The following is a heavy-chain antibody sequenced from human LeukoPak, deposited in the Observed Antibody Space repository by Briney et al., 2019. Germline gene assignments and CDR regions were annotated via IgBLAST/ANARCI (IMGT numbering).Heavy chain of an antibody. D-gene: IGHD1-26*01. CDR2: ISAYNGNT. CDR3: ARDFGGSYTGGGWFDP. Sequence: ASVTVSCKASGYSLSSNSISWMRQAAGQGLEWMGWISAYNGNTKYAQKLQGRVTMTTDTSTNTAYMELRSLRSDDTAVYYCARDFGGSYTGGGWFDPWGQGTLVTVSS. V-gene: IGHV1-18*01. J-gene: IGHJ5*02. CDR1: GYSLSSNS.